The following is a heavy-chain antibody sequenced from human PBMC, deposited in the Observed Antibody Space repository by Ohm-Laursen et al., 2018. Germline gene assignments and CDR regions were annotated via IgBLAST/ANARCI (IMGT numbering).Heavy chain of an antibody. CDR1: GFTFSSYA. CDR2: ISSSSVTI. CDR3: ARARITMVRGVIGY. V-gene: IGHV3-48*04. D-gene: IGHD3-10*01. Sequence: SLRLSRAASGFTFSSYAMSWVRQAPGKGLEWVSYISSSSVTIYYADSVKGRFTISRDNAKNSLYLQMNSLRAEDTAVYYCARARITMVRGVIGYWGQGTLVTVSS. J-gene: IGHJ4*02.